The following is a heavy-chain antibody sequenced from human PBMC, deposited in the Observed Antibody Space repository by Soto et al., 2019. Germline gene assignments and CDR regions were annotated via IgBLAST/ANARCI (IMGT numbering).Heavy chain of an antibody. D-gene: IGHD6-13*01. CDR2: IHFSGST. CDR1: GVSISSGTYY. J-gene: IGHJ5*02. Sequence: SETLSLTCTVSGVSISSGTYYWAWIRQHPGKGLEWIGYIHFSGSTYYNPSLKSRVSMSVDTSRNQFSLKVVSVTAADTAVYYCARASGSWDVLDPWGQGTLVTVS. CDR3: ARASGSWDVLDP. V-gene: IGHV4-31*03.